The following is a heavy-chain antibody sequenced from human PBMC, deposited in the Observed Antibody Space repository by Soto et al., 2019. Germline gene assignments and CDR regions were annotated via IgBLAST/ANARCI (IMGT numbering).Heavy chain of an antibody. CDR2: ISSSSSYT. J-gene: IGHJ6*02. Sequence: GGSLRLSCAASGFTFSDYYMSWIRQAPGKGLEWVSYISSSSSYTNYADSVKGRFTISRDNAKNSLYLQMNSLRAEDTAVYYCARVGDILTGYYIPYYYGMDVWGQGTTVTVSS. CDR3: ARVGDILTGYYIPYYYGMDV. D-gene: IGHD3-9*01. V-gene: IGHV3-11*05. CDR1: GFTFSDYY.